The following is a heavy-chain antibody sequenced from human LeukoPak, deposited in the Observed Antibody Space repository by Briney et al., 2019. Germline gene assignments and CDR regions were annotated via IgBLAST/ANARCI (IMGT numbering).Heavy chain of an antibody. CDR1: GGSISDGGYF. CDR3: ARDKSSSPYNWFDP. Sequence: QVQLQESGPGLVKSSQTLSLTCTVSGGSISDGGYFSSWIRQHSGEGLEWIGYSYYSGSTYYNPSLKGRVTISVDTSKNQFSLRLSSVTAADTAIYYCARDKSSSPYNWFDPWGQGTLVTVSS. D-gene: IGHD6-13*01. CDR2: SYYSGST. V-gene: IGHV4-31*03. J-gene: IGHJ5*02.